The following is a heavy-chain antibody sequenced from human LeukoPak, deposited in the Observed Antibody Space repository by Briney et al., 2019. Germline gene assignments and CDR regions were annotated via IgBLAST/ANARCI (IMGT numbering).Heavy chain of an antibody. CDR1: GGSITSYY. Sequence: PSETLSLTCTVSGGSITSYYWSWIRQTPGKGLEWIGYVYYSRSTNYNPSLKSRVTISVDMSKNQYSLRLNSVTAADTALYYCARAGYSSGFYYFDYWGQGTLVTVSA. J-gene: IGHJ4*02. CDR3: ARAGYSSGFYYFDY. D-gene: IGHD2-15*01. V-gene: IGHV4-59*01. CDR2: VYYSRST.